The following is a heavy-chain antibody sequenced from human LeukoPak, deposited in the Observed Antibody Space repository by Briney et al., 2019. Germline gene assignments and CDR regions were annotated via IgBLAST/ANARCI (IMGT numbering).Heavy chain of an antibody. V-gene: IGHV3-23*01. CDR1: GFIFSDYY. J-gene: IGHJ4*02. Sequence: GGSLRLSCAASGFIFSDYYMSWIRQAPGKGLEWVSAISGSGGSTYYADSVKGRFTISRDNSKNTLYLQMNSLRAEDTAVYYCAKDTRGSGSYRSDYWGQGTLVTVSS. D-gene: IGHD3-10*01. CDR2: ISGSGGST. CDR3: AKDTRGSGSYRSDY.